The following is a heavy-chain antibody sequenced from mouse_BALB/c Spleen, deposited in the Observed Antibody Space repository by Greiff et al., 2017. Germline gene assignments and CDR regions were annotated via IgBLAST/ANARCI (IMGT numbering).Heavy chain of an antibody. CDR1: GYSITSGYY. D-gene: IGHD1-2*01. CDR2: ISYDGSN. V-gene: IGHV3-6*02. Sequence: DVKLVESGPGLVKPSQSLSLTCSVTGYSITSGYYWNWIRQFPGNKLEWMGYISYDGSNNYNPSLKNRISITRDTSKNQFFLKLNSVTTEDTATYYCALTAYWYFDVWGAGTTVTVSS. J-gene: IGHJ1*01. CDR3: ALTAYWYFDV.